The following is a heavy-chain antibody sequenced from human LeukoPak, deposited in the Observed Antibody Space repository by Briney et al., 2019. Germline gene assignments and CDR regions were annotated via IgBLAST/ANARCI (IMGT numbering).Heavy chain of an antibody. CDR3: VKGYCSSTSCYVDY. D-gene: IGHD2-2*01. CDR1: GFTFDDYA. Sequence: PGGSLRLSCAASGFTFDDYAMHWVRQAPGEGLEWVSGISWNRGNIGYADSVKGRFTISRDNAKNSLYLQMNSLRVEDTALYYCVKGYCSSTSCYVDYWGQGTLVTVSS. V-gene: IGHV3-9*01. CDR2: ISWNRGNI. J-gene: IGHJ4*02.